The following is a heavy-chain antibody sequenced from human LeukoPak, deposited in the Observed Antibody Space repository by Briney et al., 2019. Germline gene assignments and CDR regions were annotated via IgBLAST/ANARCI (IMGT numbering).Heavy chain of an antibody. CDR1: GGSISSYY. J-gene: IGHJ4*02. Sequence: SETLSLTCTVSGGSISSYYWSWIRQPPGKGLEWIGYIYYSGSSNYNPSLKSRVTISVDTSKNQFSLKLSSVTAADTAVYYCASTYRGAAAIDYWGQGTLVTVSS. CDR3: ASTYRGAAAIDY. D-gene: IGHD6-13*01. CDR2: IYYSGSS. V-gene: IGHV4-59*08.